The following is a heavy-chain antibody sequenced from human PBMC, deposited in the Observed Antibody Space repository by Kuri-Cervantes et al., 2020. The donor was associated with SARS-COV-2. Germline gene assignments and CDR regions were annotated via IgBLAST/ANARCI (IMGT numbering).Heavy chain of an antibody. CDR3: ARVQTAVTYDALDL. D-gene: IGHD4-17*01. CDR1: GGTFSSYA. CDR2: IIPIFGTA. V-gene: IGHV1-69*13. Sequence: SVKVSCKASGGTFSSYAISWVRQAPGQGLEWMGGIIPIFGTANYAQKFQGRVTITADESTSTAYMELSSLRSEDTAVYYCARVQTAVTYDALDLWGQGTMVTVSS. J-gene: IGHJ3*01.